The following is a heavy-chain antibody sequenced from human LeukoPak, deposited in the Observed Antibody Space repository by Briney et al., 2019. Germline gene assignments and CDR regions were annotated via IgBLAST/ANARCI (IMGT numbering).Heavy chain of an antibody. CDR1: GGSISSYY. CDR3: AKTYSGYGTLLD. D-gene: IGHD5-12*01. CDR2: IYYSGST. Sequence: PSETLSLTCTVSGGSISSYYWSWIRQPPGKGLERIGYIYYSGSTNYNPSLKSRVTISVDTSKNQFSLKLSSVTAADTAVYYCAKTYSGYGTLLDWGQGTLVTVSS. V-gene: IGHV4-59*01. J-gene: IGHJ4*02.